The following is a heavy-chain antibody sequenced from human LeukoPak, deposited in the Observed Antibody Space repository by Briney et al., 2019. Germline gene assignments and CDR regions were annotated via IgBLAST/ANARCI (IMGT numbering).Heavy chain of an antibody. Sequence: GGSLRLSCAASGFTFTSYAMSWVRQAPEKGLEWVSTIHNRHGGTYYADSVKGRFTISRDDSQNTLYLQMNSLRAEDTAVYFCARGLYGDYTDYWGQGTLVTVSS. V-gene: IGHV3-23*05. D-gene: IGHD4-17*01. J-gene: IGHJ4*02. CDR2: IHNRHGGT. CDR1: GFTFTSYA. CDR3: ARGLYGDYTDY.